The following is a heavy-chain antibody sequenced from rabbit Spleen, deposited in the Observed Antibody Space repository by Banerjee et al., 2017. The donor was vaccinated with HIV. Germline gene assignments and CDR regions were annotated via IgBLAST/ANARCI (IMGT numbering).Heavy chain of an antibody. CDR3: ARDSGSSFSSYGMDL. V-gene: IGHV1S45*01. CDR2: IESGSSGFT. D-gene: IGHD8-1*01. Sequence: QEQLVESGGGLVKPEGSLTLTCTASGVSLSSNYYMCWVRQAPGKGLEWIACIESGSSGFTYFASWAKGRFTISKTSSTTVTLQMTSLTAADTATYFCARDSGSSFSSYGMDLWGPGTLVTVS. CDR1: GVSLSSNYY. J-gene: IGHJ6*01.